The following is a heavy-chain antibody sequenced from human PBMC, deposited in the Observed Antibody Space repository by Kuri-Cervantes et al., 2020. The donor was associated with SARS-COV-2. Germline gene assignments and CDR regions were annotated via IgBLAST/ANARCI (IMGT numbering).Heavy chain of an antibody. J-gene: IGHJ4*02. D-gene: IGHD4-23*01. CDR3: AKNRRTVAAPFDY. V-gene: IGHV3-49*03. CDR2: IRSKAYGGTT. Sequence: GGSLRLSCTASGFTFGDYAMSWFRQAPGKGLEWVGFIRSKAYGGTTEYAASVKGRFTISRDDSKSIAYLQMNSLRADDTAVYYCAKNRRTVAAPFDYWGQGTLVTVSS. CDR1: GFTFGDYA.